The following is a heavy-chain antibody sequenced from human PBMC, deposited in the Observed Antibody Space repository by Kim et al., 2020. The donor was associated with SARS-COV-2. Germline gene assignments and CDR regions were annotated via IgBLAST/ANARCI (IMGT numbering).Heavy chain of an antibody. Sequence: NYNPSLKSRVTISVDKSKNQFSLKLSSVTAADTAVYYCARESGYYSGSYWGQGTLVTVSS. CDR3: ARESGYYSGSY. D-gene: IGHD3-22*01. J-gene: IGHJ4*02. V-gene: IGHV4-4*02.